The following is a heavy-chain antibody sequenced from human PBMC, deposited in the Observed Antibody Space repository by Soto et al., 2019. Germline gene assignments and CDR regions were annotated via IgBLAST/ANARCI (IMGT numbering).Heavy chain of an antibody. Sequence: GGSLRLSCAASGFTFSDYYMSWIRQAPGKGLEWVSYISSSGSTIYYADSVKGRFTISRDNAKNSLYLQMNSLRAEDTAVYYCARDLEGRWSRNHYYYYYMDVWGKGTTVTVSS. CDR3: ARDLEGRWSRNHYYYYYMDV. V-gene: IGHV3-11*01. CDR2: ISSSGSTI. D-gene: IGHD2-8*02. J-gene: IGHJ6*03. CDR1: GFTFSDYY.